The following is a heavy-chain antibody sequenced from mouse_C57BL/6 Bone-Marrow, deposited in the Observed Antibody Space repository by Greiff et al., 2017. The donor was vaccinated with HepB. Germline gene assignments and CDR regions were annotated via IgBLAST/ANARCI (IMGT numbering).Heavy chain of an antibody. CDR3: ARYDSFAY. D-gene: IGHD2-13*01. J-gene: IGHJ3*01. CDR1: GYTFTSYW. CDR2: IHPNSGST. V-gene: IGHV1-64*01. Sequence: QVHVKQPGAELVKPGASVKLSCKASGYTFTSYWMHWVKQRPGQGLEWIGMIHPNSGSTNYNEKFKSKATLTVDKSSSTAYMQLSSLTSEDSAVYYCARYDSFAYWGQGTLVTVSA.